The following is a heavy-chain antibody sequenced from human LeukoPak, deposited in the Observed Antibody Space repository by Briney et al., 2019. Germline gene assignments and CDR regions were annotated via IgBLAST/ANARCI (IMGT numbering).Heavy chain of an antibody. V-gene: IGHV1-69*05. CDR1: GGTFSSYA. Sequence: ASVKVSCKASGGTFSSYAISWVRQAPGQGLEWMGRIIPIFGTANYAQKFQGRVTITTDESTSTAYMELSSLRSEDTAVYYCARDRPFPYYYDSSGYYSPAPYYYYMDVWGKGTTVTVSS. J-gene: IGHJ6*03. CDR3: ARDRPFPYYYDSSGYYSPAPYYYYMDV. D-gene: IGHD3-22*01. CDR2: IIPIFGTA.